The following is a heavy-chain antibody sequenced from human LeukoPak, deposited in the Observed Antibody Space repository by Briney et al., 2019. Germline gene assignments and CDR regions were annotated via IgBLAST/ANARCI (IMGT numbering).Heavy chain of an antibody. J-gene: IGHJ4*02. V-gene: IGHV3-23*01. CDR3: AKDQSHYYGSGSYDY. D-gene: IGHD3-10*01. CDR1: GVTFSRYG. CDR2: ISVSACST. Sequence: GALRLSCAASGVTFSRYGMRGGRQAPGKGGGGGSGISVSACSTYYPDSVKGRFTISRDNSKNTLYLQMNSLRAEDTAVYYCAKDQSHYYGSGSYDYWGQGTLVTVSS.